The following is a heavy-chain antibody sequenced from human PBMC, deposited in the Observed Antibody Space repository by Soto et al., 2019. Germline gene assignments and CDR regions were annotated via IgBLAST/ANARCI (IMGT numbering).Heavy chain of an antibody. D-gene: IGHD1-26*01. Sequence: QVQLQESGPGLVKPSETLSLTCTVSGGSISSYYWSWIRQPPGKGLEWIGYIYYSGSTNYNPSLKSRVTISVDTSKNQFSLKLSSVTAADTAVYYCARVFISAGGYYFDYWGQGTLVTVSS. V-gene: IGHV4-59*01. CDR3: ARVFISAGGYYFDY. J-gene: IGHJ4*02. CDR2: IYYSGST. CDR1: GGSISSYY.